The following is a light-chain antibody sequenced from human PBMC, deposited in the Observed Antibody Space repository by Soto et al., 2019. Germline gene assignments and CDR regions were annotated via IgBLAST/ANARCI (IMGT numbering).Light chain of an antibody. V-gene: IGKV3-20*01. J-gene: IGKJ2*01. CDR1: QSISTSS. CDR3: QHYDNSPPYT. Sequence: EIVLTQSPGTLSLSPGERATLSCRASQSISTSSLVWYQQKPGQAPRLLLYGASSRATGIPDRFSGSGSGTDFTLTISRLQPEDFAVYYCQHYDNSPPYTFGQGTRLEIK. CDR2: GAS.